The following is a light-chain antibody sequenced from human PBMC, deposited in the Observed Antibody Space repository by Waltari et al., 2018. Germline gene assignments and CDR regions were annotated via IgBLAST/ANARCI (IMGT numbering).Light chain of an antibody. J-gene: IGLJ3*02. CDR2: EVN. Sequence: QSALTQPPSASGSPGQSVTISCTGTSSDVGRYDFVSWYQQHPGKVPKLIIYEVNRRPSGVPDRVSGSKSGNTASLTVSGLRAEDEADYYCSSYAGTNNLVFGGGTKLTVL. V-gene: IGLV2-8*01. CDR1: SSDVGRYDF. CDR3: SSYAGTNNLV.